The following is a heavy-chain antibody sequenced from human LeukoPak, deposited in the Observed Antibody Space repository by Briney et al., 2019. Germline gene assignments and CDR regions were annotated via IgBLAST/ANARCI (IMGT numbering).Heavy chain of an antibody. Sequence: GESLKISCKGSGYSFTSYWISWVRQMPGKGLGWVGRIDPSDSYTNYSPSFQGHVTISADKSISTAYLQWSSLKASDTAMYYCATGGAVPAASELDYWGQGTLVTVSS. CDR3: ATGGAVPAASELDY. CDR1: GYSFTSYW. D-gene: IGHD2-2*01. V-gene: IGHV5-10-1*01. J-gene: IGHJ4*02. CDR2: IDPSDSYT.